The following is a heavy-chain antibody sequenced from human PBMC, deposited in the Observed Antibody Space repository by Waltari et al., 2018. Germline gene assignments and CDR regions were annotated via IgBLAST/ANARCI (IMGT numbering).Heavy chain of an antibody. Sequence: QLQLQESGPGLVKPSGTLSLRCTVSGDSMSRTDWWSWVRQSPQKGLEWIGQVQYSGRSNYNPSFASRVTVSIDTSNNQFTPKLTSATAADTAMYYCARDRGRGIYLDTWGPGMQVTVSP. CDR3: ARDRGRGIYLDT. D-gene: IGHD2-15*01. V-gene: IGHV4-4*02. CDR2: VQYSGRS. CDR1: GDSMSRTDW. J-gene: IGHJ5*02.